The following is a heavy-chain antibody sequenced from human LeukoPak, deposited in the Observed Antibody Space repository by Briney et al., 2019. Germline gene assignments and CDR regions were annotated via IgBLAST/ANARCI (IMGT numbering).Heavy chain of an antibody. CDR2: IYSGGGT. J-gene: IGHJ3*02. D-gene: IGHD5-18*01. V-gene: IGHV3-53*01. CDR1: GFSVSSSY. CDR3: ARGEDTAKNAFDI. Sequence: GGSLRLSCTASGFSVSSSYMSWVRQAPGRGLEWVSTIYSGGGTYYADSVKGRFTISRDNSKNTLYLQMNSLRAEDTAVYYCARGEDTAKNAFDIWGQGTSVTVSS.